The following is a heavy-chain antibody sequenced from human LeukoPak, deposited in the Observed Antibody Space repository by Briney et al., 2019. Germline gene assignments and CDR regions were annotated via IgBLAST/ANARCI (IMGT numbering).Heavy chain of an antibody. CDR1: GYTFTGYY. D-gene: IGHD6-19*01. V-gene: IGHV1-2*02. J-gene: IGHJ4*02. Sequence: ASVEVSCKASGYTFTGYYMHWVRQAPGQGLEWMGWINPNSGGTNYAQKFRGRVTMTRDTSISTAYMELSRLRSDDTAVYYCARGVGSGWYEGDYWGQGTLVTVSS. CDR3: ARGVGSGWYEGDY. CDR2: INPNSGGT.